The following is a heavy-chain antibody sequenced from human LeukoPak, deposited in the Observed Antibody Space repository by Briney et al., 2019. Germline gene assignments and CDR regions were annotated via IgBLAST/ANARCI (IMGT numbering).Heavy chain of an antibody. Sequence: WMGAIIPIFGTATYSHMFQGRGRITADKSTTTAYMELSSLRSEDTAVYYCARDSLGQQWLFYFDYWGQGTLVTVSS. CDR2: IIPIFGTA. D-gene: IGHD6-19*01. V-gene: IGHV1-69*06. CDR3: ARDSLGQQWLFYFDY. J-gene: IGHJ4*02.